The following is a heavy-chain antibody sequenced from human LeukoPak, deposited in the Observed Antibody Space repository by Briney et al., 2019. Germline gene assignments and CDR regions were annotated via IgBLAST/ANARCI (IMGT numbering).Heavy chain of an antibody. Sequence: SETLSLTCAVSGVSISSYYWSWIRQPPGKGLEWIGYIYYSGSTNYNPSLKSRVTISVDTSKNQFSLKPSSVTAADTAVYYCARGEGIVVRGAFDIWGQGTMVTVSS. CDR3: ARGEGIVVRGAFDI. CDR1: GVSISSYY. CDR2: IYYSGST. V-gene: IGHV4-59*01. D-gene: IGHD2-15*01. J-gene: IGHJ3*02.